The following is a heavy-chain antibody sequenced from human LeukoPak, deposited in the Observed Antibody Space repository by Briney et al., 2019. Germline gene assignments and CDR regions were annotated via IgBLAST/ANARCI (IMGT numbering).Heavy chain of an antibody. V-gene: IGHV1-2*02. CDR3: ARDLVATSALDY. D-gene: IGHD5-12*01. CDR2: INPNSGGT. CDR1: GHTFTAYY. J-gene: IGHJ4*02. Sequence: ASVKVSCKASGHTFTAYYIHWVRQAPGQGLEWMGWINPNSGGTNYAQKFQGRVTMTRDTSISTAYMELSRLRSDDTAVYYCARDLVATSALDYWGQGALVTVSS.